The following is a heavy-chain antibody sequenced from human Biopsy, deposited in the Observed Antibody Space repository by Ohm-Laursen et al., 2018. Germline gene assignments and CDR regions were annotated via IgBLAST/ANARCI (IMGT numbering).Heavy chain of an antibody. CDR1: GFSFSDNY. CDR3: AKCMTGGSNYYFHH. J-gene: IGHJ4*02. CDR2: IWYDGSNK. D-gene: IGHD2-8*01. V-gene: IGHV3-33*06. Sequence: RSLRLSCAASGFSFSDNYMDWVRQAPGKGLEWVAAIWYDGSNKNYADSVKGRFTISRDNSKNTLYLQMNSLRGEDTAVYYCAKCMTGGSNYYFHHCGQGTLVTVSS.